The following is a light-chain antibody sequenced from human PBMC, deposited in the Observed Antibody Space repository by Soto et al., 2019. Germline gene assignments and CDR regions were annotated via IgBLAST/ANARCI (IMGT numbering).Light chain of an antibody. CDR1: QSISSC. V-gene: IGKV1-5*03. Sequence: IQLSQSPSTLSASLGDRVTITCLASQSISSCLAWYQQKLGKAPKGLIYKASTLESGAPSRFSGSGSGTEFTLTISSLQPDDFATYYCQQYNSYSRTFGQGAKVDI. CDR3: QQYNSYSRT. J-gene: IGKJ1*01. CDR2: KAS.